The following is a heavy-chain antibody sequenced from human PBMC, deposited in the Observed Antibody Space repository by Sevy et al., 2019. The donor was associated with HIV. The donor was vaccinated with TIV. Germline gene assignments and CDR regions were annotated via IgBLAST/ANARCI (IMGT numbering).Heavy chain of an antibody. CDR2: ISYDGSNK. D-gene: IGHD3-3*01. V-gene: IGHV3-30*18. Sequence: GGSLRLSCAASGFTFSSYGMHWVRQAPGKGLEWVAVISYDGSNKYYVDSVKGRFTISRDNSKNTLYLQMNSLRAEDTAVYYCAKAGVYDFWSGYRNLDAFDIWGQGTMVTVSS. CDR1: GFTFSSYG. CDR3: AKAGVYDFWSGYRNLDAFDI. J-gene: IGHJ3*02.